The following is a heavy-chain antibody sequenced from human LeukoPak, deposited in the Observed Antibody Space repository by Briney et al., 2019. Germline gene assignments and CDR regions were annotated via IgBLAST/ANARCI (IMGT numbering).Heavy chain of an antibody. CDR3: ARQVAGLDY. CDR2: ISFDGSNK. Sequence: GGSLRLSCAASGFTFSSYWMSWVRLAPGKGLEWVAFISFDGSNKYYADSVKGRFTISRDNSKNTLYLQMNSLRAEDTAVYYCARQVAGLDYWGQGTLVTVSS. CDR1: GFTFSSYW. V-gene: IGHV3-30-3*01. D-gene: IGHD6-19*01. J-gene: IGHJ4*02.